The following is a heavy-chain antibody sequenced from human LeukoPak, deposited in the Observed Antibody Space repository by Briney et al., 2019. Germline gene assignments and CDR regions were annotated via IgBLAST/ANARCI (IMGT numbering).Heavy chain of an antibody. CDR3: AREYYYDSSGYSPFDY. CDR1: GFTFSSYG. D-gene: IGHD3-22*01. V-gene: IGHV3-33*01. J-gene: IGHJ4*02. Sequence: PGGPLRLSCAASGFTFSSYGMHWVRQAPGKGLEWVAVIWYDGSNKYYADSVKGRFTISRDNSKNALYLQMNSLRAEDTAVYYCAREYYYDSSGYSPFDYWGQGTLVTVSS. CDR2: IWYDGSNK.